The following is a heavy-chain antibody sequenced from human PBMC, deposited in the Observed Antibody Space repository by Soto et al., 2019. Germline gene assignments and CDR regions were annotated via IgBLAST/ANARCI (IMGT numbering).Heavy chain of an antibody. CDR1: GFTFSSYS. V-gene: IGHV3-48*02. Sequence: RLSCSASGFTFSSYSMNWVRQAPGKGLEWVSYISSSSSTIYYADSVKGRFTISRDNAKNSLYLQMNSLRDEDTAVYYCARDSVAGMGNWFDPWGQGTLVTVSS. CDR3: ARDSVAGMGNWFDP. J-gene: IGHJ5*02. D-gene: IGHD6-19*01. CDR2: ISSSSSTI.